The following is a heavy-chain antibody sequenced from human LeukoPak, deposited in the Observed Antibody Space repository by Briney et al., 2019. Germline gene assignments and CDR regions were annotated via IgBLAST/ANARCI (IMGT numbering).Heavy chain of an antibody. CDR1: GFTFSSYS. CDR2: ISSSSSSI. CDR3: ARQAPTRVYYYGMDV. Sequence: GGSLRLSCAASGFTFSSYSMNWVRQAPGKGLEWVSSISSSSSSIYYADSVKGRFTISRDNAKKSLYLQMNSLRAEDTAVYYCARQAPTRVYYYGMDVWGQGTTVTVSS. J-gene: IGHJ6*02. V-gene: IGHV3-21*01.